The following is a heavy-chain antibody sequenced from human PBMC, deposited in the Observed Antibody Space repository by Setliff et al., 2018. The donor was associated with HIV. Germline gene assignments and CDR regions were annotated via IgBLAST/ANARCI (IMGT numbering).Heavy chain of an antibody. CDR1: SNTFINDV. D-gene: IGHD4-17*01. V-gene: IGHV1-18*04. CDR3: ARRATTGDYHHFFDF. Sequence: GASVKVSCKASSNTFINDVFNWVRQAPGQGLEWMGWISVYNGKGNYAQTFQDRISMTTDTSTSTVYMELRSLVSDDTAVYYCARRATTGDYHHFFDFWGQGTLVTVSS. CDR2: ISVYNGKG. J-gene: IGHJ4*02.